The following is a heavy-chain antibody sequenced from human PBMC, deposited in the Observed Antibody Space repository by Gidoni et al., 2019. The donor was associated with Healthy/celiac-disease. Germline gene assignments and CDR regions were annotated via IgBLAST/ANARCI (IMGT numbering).Heavy chain of an antibody. CDR2: ISYDGSNK. J-gene: IGHJ4*02. Sequence: QVQLVESGGVVVQPGRSLGPSCAASGFTFSSFAMHWVRQAPGKGLEWVAVISYDGSNKYYADSVKGRFTISRDNSKNTLYLQMNSLRAEDTAVYYCASDTYYYDSSGQGPTFWGQGTLVTVSS. D-gene: IGHD3-22*01. CDR1: GFTFSSFA. V-gene: IGHV3-30-3*01. CDR3: ASDTYYYDSSGQGPTF.